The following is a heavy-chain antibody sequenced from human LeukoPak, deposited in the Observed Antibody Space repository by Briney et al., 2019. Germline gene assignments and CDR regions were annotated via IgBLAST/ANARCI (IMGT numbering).Heavy chain of an antibody. CDR1: GGSISSGSYY. J-gene: IGHJ4*02. D-gene: IGHD3-22*01. CDR2: IYTSGST. V-gene: IGHV4-61*02. Sequence: SGTLSLTCTVSGGSISSGSYYWSWLRQPAGKGLEWIGRIYTSGSTNYNPSLKSRVTISVDTSKNQFSLKLSSVTAADTAVYYCARAYYYDSSGIELGFDYWGQGTLVTVSS. CDR3: ARAYYYDSSGIELGFDY.